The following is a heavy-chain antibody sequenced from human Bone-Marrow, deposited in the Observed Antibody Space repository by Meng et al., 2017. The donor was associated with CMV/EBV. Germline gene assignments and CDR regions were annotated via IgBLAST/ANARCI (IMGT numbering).Heavy chain of an antibody. V-gene: IGHV1-2*02. J-gene: IGHJ6*02. D-gene: IGHD3-3*01. Sequence: ASVKVSCKASEYTFTGYYMHWVRQAPGQGLEWMGWINPNSGGTNSAQKFQGRVTMTRDTSISTAYMELRRLRSDDTAVYYCARTYYDFWSGYYHYYYYGMDVWGQGTTVTVSS. CDR3: ARTYYDFWSGYYHYYYYGMDV. CDR2: INPNSGGT. CDR1: EYTFTGYY.